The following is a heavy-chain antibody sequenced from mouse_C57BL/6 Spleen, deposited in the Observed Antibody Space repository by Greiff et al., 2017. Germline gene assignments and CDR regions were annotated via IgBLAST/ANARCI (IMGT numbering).Heavy chain of an antibody. Sequence: QVQLQQPGAELVKPGASVKLSCKASGYTFTSYWMHWVKQRPGRGLEWLGRIDPNSGGTKYNEKLKSKATLTVDKPSSTAYMQLSSLTSEDSAVYYCAVGDYYGSSPGHYFDYWGQGTTLTVSS. D-gene: IGHD1-1*01. J-gene: IGHJ2*01. V-gene: IGHV1-72*01. CDR3: AVGDYYGSSPGHYFDY. CDR1: GYTFTSYW. CDR2: IDPNSGGT.